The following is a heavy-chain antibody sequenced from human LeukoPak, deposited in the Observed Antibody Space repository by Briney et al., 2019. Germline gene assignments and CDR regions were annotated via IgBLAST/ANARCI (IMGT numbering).Heavy chain of an antibody. J-gene: IGHJ4*02. CDR3: ATQRGYYYDSSGYPYYFDY. V-gene: IGHV5-51*01. D-gene: IGHD3-22*01. CDR2: NYPGDSDT. CDR1: GSIFTSYW. Sequence: GASLQISCDGSGSIFTSYWIGWGRQLAGKGLEWMGINYPGDSDTRYSPSFQGQVTISADKSISIAYLRWSSLKASDTAMYYCATQRGYYYDSSGYPYYFDYWGQGTLVTVSS.